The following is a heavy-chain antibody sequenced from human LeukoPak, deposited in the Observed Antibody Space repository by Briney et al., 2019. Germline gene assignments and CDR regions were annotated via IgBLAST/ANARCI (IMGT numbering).Heavy chain of an antibody. CDR2: ISYDGSNQ. CDR1: GFTFSSYA. CDR3: ARPDSSGRNWFDP. V-gene: IGHV3-30*04. Sequence: HPGGSLRLSCAASGFTFSSYAMHWVRQAPGKGLEWVAVISYDGSNQYYADSVKGRFTISRDNSKNTLYLQMNSLRAEDTAVYYCARPDSSGRNWFDPWGQGTLVTVSS. D-gene: IGHD3-22*01. J-gene: IGHJ5*02.